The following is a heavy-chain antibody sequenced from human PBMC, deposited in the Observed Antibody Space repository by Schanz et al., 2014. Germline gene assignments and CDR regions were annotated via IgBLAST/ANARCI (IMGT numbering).Heavy chain of an antibody. V-gene: IGHV3-30-3*01. J-gene: IGHJ4*02. CDR2: ISYDGSNK. CDR3: TRGSGSRSYGWYYDS. CDR1: GFTFSNYA. Sequence: QAQLVESGGGVVQPGRSLRLSCAASGFTFSNYAMHWVRQAPGKGLEWVAFISYDGSNKYYADSVKGRFTISRDNSKNTLYLQMNSVRAEDSAVYYCTRGSGSRSYGWYYDSWGQGTLVTVSS. D-gene: IGHD3-10*01.